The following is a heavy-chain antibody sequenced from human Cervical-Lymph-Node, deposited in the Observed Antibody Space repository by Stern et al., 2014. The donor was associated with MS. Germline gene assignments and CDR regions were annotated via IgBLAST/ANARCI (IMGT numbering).Heavy chain of an antibody. Sequence: VQLVESGGGLVKPGGSLRLSCAASGFTFSTSSMHWVRQAPGKGLEWVSSISSISSHIYYADSVKGRFTISRDNAKNSLYLQMNSLRAEDTAVYYCASPGRSDYDYWGQGTVVTVSS. D-gene: IGHD4-17*01. CDR1: GFTFSTSS. CDR3: ASPGRSDYDY. V-gene: IGHV3-21*01. CDR2: ISSISSHI. J-gene: IGHJ4*02.